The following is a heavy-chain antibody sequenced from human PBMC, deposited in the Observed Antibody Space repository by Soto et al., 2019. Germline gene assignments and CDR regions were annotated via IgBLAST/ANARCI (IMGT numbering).Heavy chain of an antibody. CDR2: ISSSGTTI. CDR3: AKGYVWGSYRPSMDV. J-gene: IGHJ6*02. D-gene: IGHD3-16*02. Sequence: GGSLRLSCAASGFTFSSYAMSWIRQAPGKGLEWVSYISSSGTTIYYADSVKGRFTISRDNARNSLFLQMNSLRAEDTAVYYCAKGYVWGSYRPSMDVWGHGTTVTVSS. CDR1: GFTFSSYA. V-gene: IGHV3-11*01.